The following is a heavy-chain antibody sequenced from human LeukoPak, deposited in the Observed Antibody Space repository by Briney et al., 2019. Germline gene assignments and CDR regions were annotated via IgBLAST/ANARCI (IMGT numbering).Heavy chain of an antibody. V-gene: IGHV1-2*02. CDR3: ARSYGSGRREVFDI. D-gene: IGHD3-10*01. J-gene: IGHJ3*02. CDR1: GYIFTDHF. Sequence: ASVCDSPKSSGYIFTDHFRHWVRQAPGQGLEWMGWINPNSGGTNNAQKFQGRVTMTGDTSIRTAYMELRRLRADDTAVYDCARSYGSGRREVFDIWGQEARGTLSS. CDR2: INPNSGGT.